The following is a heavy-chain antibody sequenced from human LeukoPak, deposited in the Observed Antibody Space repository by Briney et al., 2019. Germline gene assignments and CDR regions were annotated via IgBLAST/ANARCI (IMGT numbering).Heavy chain of an antibody. CDR1: GGSISSYY. J-gene: IGHJ4*02. CDR3: ARRRNYYGSGSLEFGY. V-gene: IGHV4-59*01. Sequence: SETLSLTCTVSGGSISSYYWSWIRQPPGKGLEWIGYIYYSGGTNYNPSLKSRVTISVDTSKNQFSLKLSSVTAADTAVYYCARRRNYYGSGSLEFGYWGQGTLVTVSS. D-gene: IGHD3-10*01. CDR2: IYYSGGT.